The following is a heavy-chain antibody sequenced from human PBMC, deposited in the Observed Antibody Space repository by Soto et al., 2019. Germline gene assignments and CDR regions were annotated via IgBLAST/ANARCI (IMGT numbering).Heavy chain of an antibody. CDR3: ASTGVAATASDAFDT. CDR2: ISYDGSNK. Sequence: GGSLRLSCAASGFTFSSYAMHWVRQAPGKGLEWVAVISYDGSNKYYADSVKGRFTISRDNSKNTLYLQMNSLRAEDTAVYYCASTGVAATASDAFDTWGQGTMVTVSS. CDR1: GFTFSSYA. V-gene: IGHV3-30-3*01. J-gene: IGHJ3*02. D-gene: IGHD2-15*01.